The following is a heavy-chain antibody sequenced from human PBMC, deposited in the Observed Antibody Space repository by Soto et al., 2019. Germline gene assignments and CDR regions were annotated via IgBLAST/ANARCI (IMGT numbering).Heavy chain of an antibody. D-gene: IGHD5-18*01. CDR1: GGSIISSSYY. V-gene: IGHV4-39*01. Sequence: SETLSLTCTVSGGSIISSSYYWGWIRQPPGKGLEWIGSIYYSGSTYYNPSLKSRVTISVDTSKNQFSLKLSSVTAADTAVYYCARPTFPPPRGYSYGSIDYWGQGTLVTVS. CDR2: IYYSGST. J-gene: IGHJ4*02. CDR3: ARPTFPPPRGYSYGSIDY.